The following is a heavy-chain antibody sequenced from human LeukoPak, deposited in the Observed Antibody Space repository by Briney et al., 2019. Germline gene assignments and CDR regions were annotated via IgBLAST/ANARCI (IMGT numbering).Heavy chain of an antibody. D-gene: IGHD4-17*01. Sequence: ASVKVSCKASGYTFTGHYVHWVRQAPGQGLEWMGWINGNTGDTNYAQRFQGRVTMIRETSISTMYMELSSLRSEDTAVYYCARALGRTVSPADYWGQGTLVTVSS. J-gene: IGHJ4*02. V-gene: IGHV1-2*02. CDR1: GYTFTGHY. CDR3: ARALGRTVSPADY. CDR2: INGNTGDT.